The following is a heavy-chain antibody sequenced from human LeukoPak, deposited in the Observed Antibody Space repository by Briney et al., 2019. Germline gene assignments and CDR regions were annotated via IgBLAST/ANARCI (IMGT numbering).Heavy chain of an antibody. J-gene: IGHJ6*02. CDR2: IYYSGST. Sequence: SGTLSLTCTVSGGSISSYYWSWIRQPPGKGLEWIGYIYYSGSTNYNPSLKSRVTISVDTSKNQFSLKLSSVTAADTAVYYCARRRGCSYGYYYYGMDVWGQGTTVTVSS. D-gene: IGHD5-18*01. V-gene: IGHV4-59*08. CDR1: GGSISSYY. CDR3: ARRRGCSYGYYYYGMDV.